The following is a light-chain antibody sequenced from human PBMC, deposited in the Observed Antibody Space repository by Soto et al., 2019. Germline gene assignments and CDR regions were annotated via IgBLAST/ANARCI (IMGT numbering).Light chain of an antibody. CDR2: LGS. CDR3: IQTLQTPYT. Sequence: DIVMTQSPLSLPVTPGEPASISCRSSQSLLHSNGYNYLDWYLQKPGQSPQLLIYLGSNRASGVPDRFSGSGSGTDFTLKISRVEAEDVGVYYCIQTLQTPYTFGHGTKLEIK. V-gene: IGKV2-28*01. J-gene: IGKJ2*01. CDR1: QSLLHSNGYNY.